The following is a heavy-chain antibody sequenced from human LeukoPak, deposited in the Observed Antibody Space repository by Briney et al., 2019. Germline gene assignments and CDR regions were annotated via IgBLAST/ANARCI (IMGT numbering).Heavy chain of an antibody. CDR3: ARPTMVRGVIDY. Sequence: SETLSLTCTVSGGSISSSSYYWGWIRQPPGKGLEWIGSNYYSGSTYYNPSLKSRVTISVDTSKNQFSLKLSSVTAADTAVYYCARPTMVRGVIDYWGQGTLVTVSS. V-gene: IGHV4-39*01. D-gene: IGHD3-10*01. J-gene: IGHJ4*02. CDR2: NYYSGST. CDR1: GGSISSSSYY.